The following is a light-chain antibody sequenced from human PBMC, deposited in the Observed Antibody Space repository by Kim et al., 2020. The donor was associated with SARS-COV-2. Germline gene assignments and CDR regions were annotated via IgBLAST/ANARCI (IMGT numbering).Light chain of an antibody. J-gene: IGKJ1*01. V-gene: IGKV3-20*01. CDR1: QSVSSGY. CDR2: GTS. Sequence: PGDRATLSCRASQSVSSGYMAWYQQKPGQPPRLLIYGTSTRAAGIPGRVSVSGSGTEFTLTISRLEPDDFAVYYCQQYGSSRTWTFGQGTKVDIK. CDR3: QQYGSSRTWT.